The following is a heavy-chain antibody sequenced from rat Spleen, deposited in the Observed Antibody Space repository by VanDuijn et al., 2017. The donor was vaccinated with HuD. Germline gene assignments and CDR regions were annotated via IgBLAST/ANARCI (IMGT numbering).Heavy chain of an antibody. D-gene: IGHD1-11*01. CDR1: GFTFSDYY. J-gene: IGHJ3*01. Sequence: EVQLVESGGGFVQPGRSLKLSCAASGFTFSDYYMAWVRQAPTKGLDWVATITYDSSTTYYRDSVKGRFTISRDNAENIVYLQMNSLRSEDTATYYCAKDRDGGYAFAYWGQGTLVTVSS. CDR2: ITYDSSTT. V-gene: IGHV5-29*01. CDR3: AKDRDGGYAFAY.